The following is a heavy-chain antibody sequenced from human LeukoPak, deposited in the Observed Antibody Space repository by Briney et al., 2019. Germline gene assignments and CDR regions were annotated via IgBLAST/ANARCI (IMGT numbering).Heavy chain of an antibody. Sequence: ASVKVSCKASGYTFTSYYMHWVRQAPGQGLEWMGIINPSGGSTSYAQKFQCRVTMTRDMSTSTVYMELSSLRSEDTAVYYCARPTRSGGSSLAFDYWGQGTLVTVSS. CDR1: GYTFTSYY. CDR2: INPSGGST. J-gene: IGHJ4*02. V-gene: IGHV1-46*01. D-gene: IGHD2-15*01. CDR3: ARPTRSGGSSLAFDY.